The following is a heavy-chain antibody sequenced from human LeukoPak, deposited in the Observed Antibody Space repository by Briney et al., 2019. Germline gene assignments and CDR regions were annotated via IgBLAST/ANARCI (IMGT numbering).Heavy chain of an antibody. V-gene: IGHV4-4*02. Sequence: PSGTLSLICGVSGGSINSDHWWSWVRQSPGKGLEWIGDIYHSGRTNYSPSLKSRLTMSVDKSKNEVSLKLTSVTAADTVVYYCARDRDRGILAAGWFEPWGQGTLVTVSS. D-gene: IGHD6-13*01. CDR3: ARDRDRGILAAGWFEP. CDR1: GGSINSDHW. J-gene: IGHJ5*02. CDR2: IYHSGRT.